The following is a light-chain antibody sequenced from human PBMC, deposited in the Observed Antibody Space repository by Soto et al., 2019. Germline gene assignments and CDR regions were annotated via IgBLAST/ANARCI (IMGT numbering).Light chain of an antibody. CDR2: GAS. Sequence: EIGLTQSPGTLSLSPGERATLHCRASQSVSSSYLAWYQQKPGQAPRLLIYGASSRATGIPDRFSGSGSGTDFTLTISRLEPEDFAVYYCQQYGSSPLFGPGTKVDIK. CDR1: QSVSSSY. J-gene: IGKJ3*01. V-gene: IGKV3-20*01. CDR3: QQYGSSPL.